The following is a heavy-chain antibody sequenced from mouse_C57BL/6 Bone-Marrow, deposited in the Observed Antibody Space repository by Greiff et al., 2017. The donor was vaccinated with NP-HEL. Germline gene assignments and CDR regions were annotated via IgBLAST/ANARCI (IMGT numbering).Heavy chain of an antibody. CDR3: ARDRNYYGSSPYYFDY. D-gene: IGHD1-1*01. J-gene: IGHJ2*01. Sequence: EVKLQESGPGLVKPSQSLSLTCSVTGYSITSGYYWNWIRQFPGNKLEWMGYISYDGSNNYNPSLKNRISITRDTSKNQFFLKLNSVTTEDTATYYCARDRNYYGSSPYYFDYWGQGTTLTVSS. CDR2: ISYDGSN. V-gene: IGHV3-6*01. CDR1: GYSITSGYY.